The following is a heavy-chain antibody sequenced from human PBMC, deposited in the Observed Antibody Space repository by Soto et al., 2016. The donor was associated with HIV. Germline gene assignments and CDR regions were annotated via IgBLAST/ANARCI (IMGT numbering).Heavy chain of an antibody. J-gene: IGHJ4*02. CDR1: GFTFSSYD. Sequence: EVQLVESGGGLVQPGGSLRLSCAASGFTFSSYDMHWVRQATGRGLEWVSTIGTTGDTYYPGSVKGRFTISRENAKNSLYLQMNSLRAGDTAVYYCARGSGFGSYYRPFDYWGQGTLVTVSS. D-gene: IGHD3-10*01. V-gene: IGHV3-13*04. CDR3: ARGSGFGSYYRPFDY. CDR2: IGTTGDT.